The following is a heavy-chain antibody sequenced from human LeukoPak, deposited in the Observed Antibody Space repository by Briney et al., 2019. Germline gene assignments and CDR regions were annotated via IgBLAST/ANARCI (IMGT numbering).Heavy chain of an antibody. CDR3: ARDGYHYDSSGYYSLDY. D-gene: IGHD3-22*01. J-gene: IGHJ4*02. Sequence: SETLSLTCAVYGGSFSGYYWSWIRQPPGKGLEWIGEINHSGSTNYNPSLKSRVTISVDTSTNQLSLRLSSVTAADTAVYYCARDGYHYDSSGYYSLDYWGQGTLVTVSS. CDR2: INHSGST. V-gene: IGHV4-34*01. CDR1: GGSFSGYY.